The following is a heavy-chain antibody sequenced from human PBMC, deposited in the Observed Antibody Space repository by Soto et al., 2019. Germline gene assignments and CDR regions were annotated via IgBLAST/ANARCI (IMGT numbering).Heavy chain of an antibody. CDR3: ATMGTPATGLYFFDY. CDR2: IYYSGST. D-gene: IGHD2-15*01. CDR1: AGIPRTYY. Sequence: SETLSITCTVSAGIPRTYYRSLIRHLPGKGLEWIGYIYYSGSTNYNPSLKSRVTISVDTSKSQFSLNLSFVTAADTAVYYCATMGTPATGLYFFDYWGQGSLVTVS. V-gene: IGHV4-59*08. J-gene: IGHJ4*02.